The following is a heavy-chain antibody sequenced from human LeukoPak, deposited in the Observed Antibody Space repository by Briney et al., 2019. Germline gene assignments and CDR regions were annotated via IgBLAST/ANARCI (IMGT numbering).Heavy chain of an antibody. CDR2: VQSDETTT. D-gene: IGHD1-1*01. Sequence: GCLTLSSVVSASRFTDYWMHWVRQGTRERPGSASYVQSDETTTDNANAVKGRFTISRDNAKNTLFLHMNNLRPEDTALYYGATGHISAYEYWGQGILVTVSS. CDR1: ASRFTDYW. CDR3: ATGHISAYEY. J-gene: IGHJ4*02. V-gene: IGHV3-74*01.